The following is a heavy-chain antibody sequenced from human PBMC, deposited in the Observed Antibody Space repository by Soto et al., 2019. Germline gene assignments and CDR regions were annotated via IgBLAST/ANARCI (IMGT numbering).Heavy chain of an antibody. CDR3: ARLCVVVPAGIAYNAFDI. V-gene: IGHV1-18*01. Sequence: ASVNGSCQASGYTCTSYGISWVRQAPGQGLEWMGWISAYNGNTNYAQKLQGRVTMTTDTSTSTAYMELRSLRSDDTAVYYCARLCVVVPAGIAYNAFDIWGHGTMVTVSS. J-gene: IGHJ3*02. CDR1: GYTCTSYG. D-gene: IGHD2-2*01. CDR2: ISAYNGNT.